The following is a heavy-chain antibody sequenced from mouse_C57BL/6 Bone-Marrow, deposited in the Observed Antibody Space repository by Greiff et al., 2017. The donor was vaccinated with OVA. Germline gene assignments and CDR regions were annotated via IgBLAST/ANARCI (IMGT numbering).Heavy chain of an antibody. V-gene: IGHV2-5*01. J-gene: IGHJ1*03. CDR3: LYGSSFHWYFDV. CDR2: IWRGGST. D-gene: IGHD1-1*01. Sequence: VKLMESGPGLVQPSQSLSITCTVSGFSLTSYGVHWVRQSPGKGLEWLGVIWRGGSTDYNAAFMSRLSITKDNSKSQVFFKMNSLQADDTAIYYCLYGSSFHWYFDVWGTGTTVTVSS. CDR1: GFSLTSYG.